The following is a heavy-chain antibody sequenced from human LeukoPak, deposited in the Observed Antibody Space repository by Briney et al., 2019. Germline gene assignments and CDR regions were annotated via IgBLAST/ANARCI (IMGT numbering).Heavy chain of an antibody. CDR2: IYTSGST. J-gene: IGHJ6*02. D-gene: IGHD3-10*01. CDR3: AKNVYCSEPNQNYYHYGMDL. CDR1: GGSISSYY. Sequence: SETLSLTCTVSGGSISSYYWSWIRQPAGKGLEWIGRIYTSGSTNYNPSLKSRVTMSVGTSKNQFSLKLSSVTAADTAVYYCAKNVYCSEPNQNYYHYGMDLRGQRTTGTGSS. V-gene: IGHV4-4*07.